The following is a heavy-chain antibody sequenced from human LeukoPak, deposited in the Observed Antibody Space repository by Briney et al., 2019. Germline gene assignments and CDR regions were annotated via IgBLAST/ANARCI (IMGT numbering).Heavy chain of an antibody. J-gene: IGHJ4*02. CDR1: GYSFTTYW. CDR3: ARHEGTSGFDF. Sequence: GESLKISRKGSGYSFTTYWIGWVRQLPGKGLEWMGVIYPGDSDTRYSPSFQGQVTISADKSISTAYLQWSSLKASDTARYYCARHEGTSGFDFWGQGTLVTVSS. CDR2: IYPGDSDT. V-gene: IGHV5-51*01. D-gene: IGHD6-19*01.